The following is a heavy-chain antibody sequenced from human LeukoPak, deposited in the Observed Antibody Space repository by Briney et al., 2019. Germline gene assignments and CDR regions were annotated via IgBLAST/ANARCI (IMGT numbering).Heavy chain of an antibody. CDR1: GYTFTGYY. J-gene: IGHJ4*02. CDR2: INPNSGGT. V-gene: IGHV1-2*02. Sequence: GASVKVSCKASGYTFTGYYMHWVRQAPGQGLEWMGWINPNSGGTNYARKFQGRVTMTRNTSISTAYMELSSLRSEDTAVYYCTRETSSRYFDYWGQGTLVTVSS. CDR3: TRETSSRYFDY.